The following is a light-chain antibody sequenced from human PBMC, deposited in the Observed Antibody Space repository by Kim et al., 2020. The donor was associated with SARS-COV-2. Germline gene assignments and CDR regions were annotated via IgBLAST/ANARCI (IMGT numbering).Light chain of an antibody. CDR3: QHHNNWPPYT. Sequence: VPPGESANISGRASQTVGSHLTWYQQKPGQAHGRRIYSASTRDTGIPPRFRGRGSGTEFTLTISSLQSEDSAIYYCQHHNNWPPYTFGQGTKLEI. J-gene: IGKJ2*01. V-gene: IGKV3-15*01. CDR1: QTVGSH. CDR2: SAS.